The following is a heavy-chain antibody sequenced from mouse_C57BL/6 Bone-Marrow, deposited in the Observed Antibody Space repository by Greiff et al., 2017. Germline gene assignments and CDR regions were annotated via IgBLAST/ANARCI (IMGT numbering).Heavy chain of an antibody. D-gene: IGHD2-5*01. CDR2: ISSGGSYT. V-gene: IGHV5-6*01. Sequence: EVQRVESGGDLVKPGGSLKLSCAASGFTFSSYGMSWVRQTPDKRLEWVATISSGGSYTYYPDSVKGRFTISRDNAKNTLYLQMSSLKSEDTAMYYCARPLYSNYVFDYWGQGTTLTVSS. CDR3: ARPLYSNYVFDY. J-gene: IGHJ2*01. CDR1: GFTFSSYG.